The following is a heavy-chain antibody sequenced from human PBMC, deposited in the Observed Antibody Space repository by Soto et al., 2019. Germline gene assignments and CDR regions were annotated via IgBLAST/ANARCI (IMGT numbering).Heavy chain of an antibody. J-gene: IGHJ6*02. CDR1: GFTFSSYG. CDR2: ISYDGSNK. Sequence: QVQLVESGGGVVQPGRSLRLSCAASGFTFSSYGMHWVRQAPGKGLEWVAVISYDGSNKYYADSVKGRFTISRDNSKNTLNPQMNSLRAEDTAVYYCAKAPGLGDSSGSLHHDYYYYGMAVWGQGTTVTVSS. CDR3: AKAPGLGDSSGSLHHDYYYYGMAV. V-gene: IGHV3-30*18. D-gene: IGHD3-22*01.